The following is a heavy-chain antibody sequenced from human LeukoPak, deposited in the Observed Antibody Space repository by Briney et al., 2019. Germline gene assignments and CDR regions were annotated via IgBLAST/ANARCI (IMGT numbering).Heavy chain of an antibody. D-gene: IGHD2-2*01. CDR2: IIPIFGTA. CDR3: VVTRAEYFQD. CDR1: GGTFSSYA. J-gene: IGHJ1*01. V-gene: IGHV1-69*01. Sequence: ASVKVSRKASGGTFSSYAISWVRQAPGQGLEWMGGIIPIFGTANYAQKFQGRVTITADESTSTAYMELSSLRSEDTAGYYCVVTRAEYFQDWGQGTLVTVSS.